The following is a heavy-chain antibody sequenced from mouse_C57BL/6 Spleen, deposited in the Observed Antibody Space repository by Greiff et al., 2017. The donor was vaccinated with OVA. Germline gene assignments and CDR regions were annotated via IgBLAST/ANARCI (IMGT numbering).Heavy chain of an antibody. CDR3: ARDYYSNLPYAMDY. V-gene: IGHV5-6*01. J-gene: IGHJ4*01. Sequence: EVNVVESGGDLVKPGGSLKLSCAASGFTFSSYGMSWVRQTPDKRLEWVATISSGGSYTYYPDSVKGRFTISRDNAKNTLYLQMSSLKSEDTAMYYCARDYYSNLPYAMDYWGQGTSVTVSS. D-gene: IGHD2-5*01. CDR2: ISSGGSYT. CDR1: GFTFSSYG.